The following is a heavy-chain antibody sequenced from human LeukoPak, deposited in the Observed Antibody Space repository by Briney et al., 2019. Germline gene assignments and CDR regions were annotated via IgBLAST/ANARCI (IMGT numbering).Heavy chain of an antibody. J-gene: IGHJ4*02. CDR3: ARGGPFSIAAARVYYFDY. D-gene: IGHD6-13*01. CDR1: DYTFTSYG. Sequence: ASVKVSCKASDYTFTSYGISWVRQAPAQGLEWMGWISTYSDNTNYAQNLQARVTMTTDTSTSTAYMELRSLTSDDTAMYYCARGGPFSIAAARVYYFDYWGQGTLVTVSS. V-gene: IGHV1-18*01. CDR2: ISTYSDNT.